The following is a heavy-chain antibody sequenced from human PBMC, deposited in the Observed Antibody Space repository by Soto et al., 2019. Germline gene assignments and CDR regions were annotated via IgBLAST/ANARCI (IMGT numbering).Heavy chain of an antibody. D-gene: IGHD3-22*01. CDR1: GGSISSYY. CDR2: IYYSGST. Sequence: SETLSLTCTVSGGSISSYYWSWIRQPPGKGLEWIGYIYYSGSTNYNPSLKSRVTISVDTSKNQFSLKPSSVTAADTAVYYCAREFGSGYYFGFDYWGQGPLVTVSS. J-gene: IGHJ4*02. CDR3: AREFGSGYYFGFDY. V-gene: IGHV4-59*01.